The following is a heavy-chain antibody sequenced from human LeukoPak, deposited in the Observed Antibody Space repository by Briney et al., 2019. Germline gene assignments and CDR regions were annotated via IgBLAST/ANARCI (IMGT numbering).Heavy chain of an antibody. J-gene: IGHJ3*01. CDR1: GFTFSSYW. V-gene: IGHV3-7*01. CDR3: AMKAVPRPRLYDAFDF. CDR2: IKRDGSET. Sequence: GGSLRLSCAASGFTFSSYWMNWVRQAPGKGLEWVANIKRDGSETYYVDSVKGRFTISRDNAKNSLYLQMNSLRAEDTAVYYCAMKAVPRPRLYDAFDFWGQGTVVTVSS. D-gene: IGHD2-2*02.